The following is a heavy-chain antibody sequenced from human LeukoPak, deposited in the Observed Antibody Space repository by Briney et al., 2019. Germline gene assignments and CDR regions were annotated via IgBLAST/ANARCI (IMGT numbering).Heavy chain of an antibody. CDR1: GFTFTDYT. CDR3: TRGGGHCGGGACRSFDAFDL. Sequence: GGSLRLSCVASGFTFTDYTLNWVRQAPGKGLEWVSSITARVNYADSVRGRFTVSRDIAKNSAFLQMNSLRADDTAVYYCTRGGGHCGGGACRSFDAFDLWGQGTLVSVSS. J-gene: IGHJ3*01. CDR2: ITARV. V-gene: IGHV3-69-1*01. D-gene: IGHD2-21*02.